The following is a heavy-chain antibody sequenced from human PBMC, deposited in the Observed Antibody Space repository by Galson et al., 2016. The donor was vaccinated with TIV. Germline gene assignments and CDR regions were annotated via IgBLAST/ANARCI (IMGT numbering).Heavy chain of an antibody. J-gene: IGHJ6*02. CDR2: VYYSGAT. V-gene: IGHV4-30-4*08. CDR3: ARKAGYYYYAMDV. Sequence: TLSLTCSVFGGSISNGDYYWTWIRQPPGKGLEWIGYVYYSGATNYNPSLKRRVTLSVDRSTNQFSVKLTSVTAADTAVYYCARKAGYYYYAMDVWGQGTTVTVSS. CDR1: GGSISNGDYY.